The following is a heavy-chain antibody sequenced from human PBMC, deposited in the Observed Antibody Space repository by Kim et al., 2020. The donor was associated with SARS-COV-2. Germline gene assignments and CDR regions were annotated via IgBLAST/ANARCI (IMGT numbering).Heavy chain of an antibody. CDR2: INPNSGGT. Sequence: ASVKVSCKASGYTFTGYYMHWVRQAPGQGLEWMGRINPNSGGTNYAQKFQGRVTMTRDTSISTAYMELSRLRSDDTAVYYCAREDKYQPLLYPGWGYFDYWGQGTLVTVSS. V-gene: IGHV1-2*06. D-gene: IGHD2-2*02. CDR3: AREDKYQPLLYPGWGYFDY. CDR1: GYTFTGYY. J-gene: IGHJ4*02.